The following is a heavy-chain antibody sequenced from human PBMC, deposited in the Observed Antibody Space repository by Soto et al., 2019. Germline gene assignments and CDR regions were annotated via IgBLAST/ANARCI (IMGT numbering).Heavy chain of an antibody. D-gene: IGHD6-6*01. J-gene: IGHJ6*02. CDR2: ISWNSGSI. CDR3: AKDIAARGDYYYGMDV. CDR1: GFTFDDYA. Sequence: GGSLRLSCAASGFTFDDYAMHWVRQAPGKGLEWVSGISWNSGSIGYADSVKGRFTISRDNAKNSLYLQMNSLRAEDTALYHCAKDIAARGDYYYGMDVWGQGTTVTVSS. V-gene: IGHV3-9*01.